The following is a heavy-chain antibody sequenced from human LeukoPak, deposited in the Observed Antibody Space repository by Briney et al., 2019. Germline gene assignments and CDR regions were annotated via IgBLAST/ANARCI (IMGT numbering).Heavy chain of an antibody. Sequence: PGGSLRLSCAASGFTFSSYSMNWVRQAPGKGLEWVSYISSSGGTIYDADSVRGRFTISRDNAKNSLYLQMNSLGDEDTAVYYCARERGYNYGYSDYWGQGTLVTVSS. CDR2: ISSSGGTI. CDR1: GFTFSSYS. J-gene: IGHJ4*02. D-gene: IGHD5-18*01. CDR3: ARERGYNYGYSDY. V-gene: IGHV3-48*02.